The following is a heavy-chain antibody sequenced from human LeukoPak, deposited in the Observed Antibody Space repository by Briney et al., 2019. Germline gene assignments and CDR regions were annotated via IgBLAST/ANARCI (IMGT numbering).Heavy chain of an antibody. CDR1: GGSISSYY. Sequence: SETLSLTCTDSGGSISSYYWRWIRQPPGKALEWIGYIYYSGSTNCNPSLKSRVTISVDTSKNQFSLKLSSVTAADTAVYYCARLPRPGIAVAGSFDYWGQGTLVTVSS. D-gene: IGHD6-19*01. CDR2: IYYSGST. J-gene: IGHJ4*02. V-gene: IGHV4-59*08. CDR3: ARLPRPGIAVAGSFDY.